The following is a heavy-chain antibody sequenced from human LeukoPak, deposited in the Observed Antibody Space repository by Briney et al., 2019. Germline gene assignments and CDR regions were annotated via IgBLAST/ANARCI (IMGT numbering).Heavy chain of an antibody. Sequence: GGSVRLFCAASGFTFRSYVMHWVRQAPGKGLEGVAVIWYDGSNKYYADSVKGRFTISRENSKNMLYLQMTSLSAEDTAVYYCARTIRIPSKPHGMDVWGQGTTVTVSS. J-gene: IGHJ6*02. D-gene: IGHD5-12*01. CDR3: ARTIRIPSKPHGMDV. V-gene: IGHV3-33*01. CDR2: IWYDGSNK. CDR1: GFTFRSYV.